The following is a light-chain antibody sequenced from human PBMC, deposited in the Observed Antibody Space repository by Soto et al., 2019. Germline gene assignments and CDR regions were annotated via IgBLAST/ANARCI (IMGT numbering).Light chain of an antibody. V-gene: IGLV1-40*01. CDR2: DNN. CDR1: SSNIGAGYD. J-gene: IGLJ2*01. CDR3: PSYDVRLSGPV. Sequence: QSVLTQPPSVSGAPGQRVTISCTGSSSNIGAGYDVHWYQQLPGTAPKVLIYDNNKRPSGVPDRFSGSKSGTSASLAITGLQAEDEADYYCPSYDVRLSGPVFGGGTKLTVL.